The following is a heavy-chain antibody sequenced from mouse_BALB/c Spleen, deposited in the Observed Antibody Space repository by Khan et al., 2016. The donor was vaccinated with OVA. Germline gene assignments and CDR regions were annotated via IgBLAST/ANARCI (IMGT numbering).Heavy chain of an antibody. V-gene: IGHV7-3*02. Sequence: EVELVESGGGLVKPGGSLRLSCATSGFTFTDYYMSWVRQPPGQALEWLGFIRNKPNGYTTEYSASVKGRFTISRANSQSILYLQLSTLRSEDSATYYCARGKVGLLLDFWGAGTTVTVSS. CDR1: GFTFTDYY. CDR3: ARGKVGLLLDF. CDR2: IRNKPNGYTT. D-gene: IGHD2-3*01. J-gene: IGHJ1*01.